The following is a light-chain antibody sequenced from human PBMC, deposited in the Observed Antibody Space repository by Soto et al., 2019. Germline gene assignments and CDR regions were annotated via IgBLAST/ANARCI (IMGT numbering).Light chain of an antibody. CDR3: GSITRSSTSV. CDR1: SSDVGGFEY. Sequence: QSLLSQPASVSGSPGQSITISCTGTSSDVGGFEYVSWYQHQPGKAPKLIIYDVTKRPSGVSNRFSGSKSGNTASLTISGIQAEDEGDYYCGSITRSSTSVVGNGTKVTVL. CDR2: DVT. V-gene: IGLV2-14*01. J-gene: IGLJ1*01.